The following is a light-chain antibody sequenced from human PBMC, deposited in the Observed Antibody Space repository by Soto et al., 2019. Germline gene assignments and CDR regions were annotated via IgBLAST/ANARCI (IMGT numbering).Light chain of an antibody. J-gene: IGLJ1*01. CDR2: EDY. CDR1: KLGDKF. Sequence: SYELTQPHSVSVATAQTASITCSGDKLGDKFACWYQQKPGQSPVLVIYEDYKRPSGIPERFSGFNSGNTATLTISDTQAMDEADYYCQAWDINTAVFGTGTKVTVL. V-gene: IGLV3-1*01. CDR3: QAWDINTAV.